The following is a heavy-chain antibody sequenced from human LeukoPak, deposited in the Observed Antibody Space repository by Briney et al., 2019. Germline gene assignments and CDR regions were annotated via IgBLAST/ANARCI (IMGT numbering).Heavy chain of an antibody. CDR2: IYYSGST. D-gene: IGHD2-15*01. CDR1: GGSISSYY. J-gene: IGHJ4*02. Sequence: SETLSLTCSVSGGSISSYYWSWIRQPPGKGLEWIGSIYYSGSTYYNPSLKSRVTISVDTSKNQFSLKLSSVTAADTAVYYCARDLVVVAAPYYFDYWGQGALVTVSS. CDR3: ARDLVVVAAPYYFDY. V-gene: IGHV4-39*07.